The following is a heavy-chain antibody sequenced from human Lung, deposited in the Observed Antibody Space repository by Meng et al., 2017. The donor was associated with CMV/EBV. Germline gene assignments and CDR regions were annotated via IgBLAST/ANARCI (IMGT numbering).Heavy chain of an antibody. V-gene: IGHV1-2*02. J-gene: IGHJ4*02. CDR2: INPDRGGT. CDR1: GYTLTGYY. D-gene: IGHD6-6*01. Sequence: AAXXVSXKASGYTLTGYYIHWVRQAPGQGLVWMGWINPDRGGTDYPQKFQGRVTMTRDTSISKAYMELTRLTSDDTAVYYCAKAAYSSFARGRYYFDNWRQGTLVTVSS. CDR3: AKAAYSSFARGRYYFDN.